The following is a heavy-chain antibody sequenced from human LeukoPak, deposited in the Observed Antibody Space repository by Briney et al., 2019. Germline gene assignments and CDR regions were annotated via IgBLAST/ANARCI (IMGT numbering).Heavy chain of an antibody. CDR2: ISSSSSYI. Sequence: GGSLRLSCAASGFTFSSYSMNWVRQAPGKGLEWVSSISSSSSYIYYADSVKGRFTISRDNAKNSLYLQMNSLRAEDTAVYYCARDKEVRPFDYWGQGTLVTVSS. CDR3: ARDKEVRPFDY. CDR1: GFTFSSYS. D-gene: IGHD1-1*01. V-gene: IGHV3-21*01. J-gene: IGHJ4*02.